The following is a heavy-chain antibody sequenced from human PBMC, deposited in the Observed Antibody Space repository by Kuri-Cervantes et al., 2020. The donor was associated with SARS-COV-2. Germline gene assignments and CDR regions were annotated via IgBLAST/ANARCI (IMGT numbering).Heavy chain of an antibody. CDR3: ARRGGFLGVVIPLPFQH. J-gene: IGHJ1*01. Sequence: GSLRLSCTVSGGSISSSSYYWGWIRQPPGKGLEWIGSIYHSGSTYYNPSLKSRVTISVDTSKNQFSLKLSSVTAADTAVYSCARRGGFLGVVIPLPFQHWGQGTLVTVSS. CDR2: IYHSGST. V-gene: IGHV4-39*07. CDR1: GGSISSSSYY. D-gene: IGHD3-3*01.